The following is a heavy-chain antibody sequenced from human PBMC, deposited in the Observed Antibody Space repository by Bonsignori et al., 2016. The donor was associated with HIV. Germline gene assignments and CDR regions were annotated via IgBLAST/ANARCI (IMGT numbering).Heavy chain of an antibody. J-gene: IGHJ4*02. Sequence: SETLSLTCTVSGGSISSYYWSWIRQPAGKGLEWIGRIYTSGSTNYNPSLKSRVTMSVDTSKNQFSLKLSSVTAADTAVYYCARESLLLWFGGDVYYFDYWGQGTLVTVSS. CDR1: GGSISSYY. D-gene: IGHD3-10*01. CDR3: ARESLLLWFGGDVYYFDY. V-gene: IGHV4-4*07. CDR2: IYTSGST.